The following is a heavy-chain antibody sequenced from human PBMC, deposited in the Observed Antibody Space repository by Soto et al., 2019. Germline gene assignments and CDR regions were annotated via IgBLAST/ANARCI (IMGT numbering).Heavy chain of an antibody. CDR3: TPLALKYNSDWYPLSD. CDR1: GFTFSNVW. CDR2: IKSETDGGTI. V-gene: IGHV3-15*07. D-gene: IGHD6-19*01. J-gene: IGHJ4*02. Sequence: EVQLVESGGGLVKPGGSLRLSCAGSGFTFSNVWMNWVRQAPGKGLEWVGRIKSETDGGTIDYAAPVKGRFTISRDDSTNTLYLQRNSLKTADTATYYCTPLALKYNSDWYPLSDWGQGTRVTVSS.